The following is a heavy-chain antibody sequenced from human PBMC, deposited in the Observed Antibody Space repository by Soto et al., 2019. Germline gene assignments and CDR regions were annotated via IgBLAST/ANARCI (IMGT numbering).Heavy chain of an antibody. J-gene: IGHJ6*02. Sequence: SVKVSCKASGGTFSSYAISWVRQAPGQGXEWMGGIIPIFGTANYAQKFQGRVTITANESTSTAYMELSSLRSEDTAVYYCARDPVSREPKPYYYYGIDVWGQRNTVTVSS. CDR3: ARDPVSREPKPYYYYGIDV. V-gene: IGHV1-69*13. CDR2: IIPIFGTA. CDR1: GGTFSSYA. D-gene: IGHD1-26*01.